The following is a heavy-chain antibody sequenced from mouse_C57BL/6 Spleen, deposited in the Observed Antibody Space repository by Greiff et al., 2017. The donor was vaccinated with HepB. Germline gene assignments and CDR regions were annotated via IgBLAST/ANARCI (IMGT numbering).Heavy chain of an antibody. Sequence: QVQLKQSGPELVKPGASVKISCKASGYAFSSSWMNWVKQRPGKGLEWIGRIYPGDGDTNYNGKFKGKATLTADKSSSTAYMQLSSLTSEDSAVYFCASTAQATVAMDYWGQGTSVTVSS. J-gene: IGHJ4*01. D-gene: IGHD3-2*02. CDR2: IYPGDGDT. CDR3: ASTAQATVAMDY. CDR1: GYAFSSSW. V-gene: IGHV1-82*01.